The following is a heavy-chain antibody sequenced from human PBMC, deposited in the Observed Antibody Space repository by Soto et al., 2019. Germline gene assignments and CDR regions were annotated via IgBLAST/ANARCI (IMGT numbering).Heavy chain of an antibody. CDR2: MNPNSGNT. CDR3: ARGSDTIFGVVINAFDI. Sequence: GASVKVSCKASGYTFTSYDINWVRQATGQGLEWMGWMNPNSGNTGYAQKFQGRVTMTRNTSISTAYMELSRLRSDDTAVYYCARGSDTIFGVVINAFDIWGQGTMVTVSS. CDR1: GYTFTSYD. J-gene: IGHJ3*02. D-gene: IGHD3-3*01. V-gene: IGHV1-8*01.